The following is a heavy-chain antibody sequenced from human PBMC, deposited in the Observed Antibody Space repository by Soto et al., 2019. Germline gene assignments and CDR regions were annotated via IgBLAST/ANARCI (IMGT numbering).Heavy chain of an antibody. CDR1: GYTFTSYD. Sequence: QVQLVQAGAEVKKPGASVTVSCKASGYTFTSYDINWVRQATGQGLEWMGWMNPNSGNTGYAQKFQGRVTTTSNTSIRTAYMELSSPSADDTAVYYCARSSNDYGVRHWGQGTLVTVSS. CDR2: MNPNSGNT. V-gene: IGHV1-8*01. CDR3: ARSSNDYGVRH. J-gene: IGHJ1*01. D-gene: IGHD4-17*01.